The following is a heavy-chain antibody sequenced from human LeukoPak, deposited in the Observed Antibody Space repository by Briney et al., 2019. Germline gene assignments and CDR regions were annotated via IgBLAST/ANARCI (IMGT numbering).Heavy chain of an antibody. CDR1: GGSVSSYY. Sequence: PSQTLSLTCSVSGGSVSSYYWSWIRQSPGKGLEWIGFISNAGDTKYNPSLNSRVTISMDTSDNQLSLKMTSVTAADTAVYYCARVASSSFLFDYWGQGTLVTVSS. D-gene: IGHD6-6*01. J-gene: IGHJ4*02. CDR3: ARVASSSFLFDY. V-gene: IGHV4-59*02. CDR2: ISNAGDT.